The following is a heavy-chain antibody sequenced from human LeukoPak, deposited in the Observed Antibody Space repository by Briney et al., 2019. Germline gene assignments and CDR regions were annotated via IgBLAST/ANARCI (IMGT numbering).Heavy chain of an antibody. J-gene: IGHJ6*02. CDR1: GDSTNNYY. CDR3: ARECEGGPGYYDNHGMDV. D-gene: IGHD1-1*01. Sequence: SETLSLTCGVSGDSTNNYYWSWIRQPAGKGLEWIGRIYTSGSTNYNPSLKSRVTMSVDTSKNQFSMKLRSVTAADTAVYYCARECEGGPGYYDNHGMDVWGQGTTVTVSS. CDR2: IYTSGST. V-gene: IGHV4-4*07.